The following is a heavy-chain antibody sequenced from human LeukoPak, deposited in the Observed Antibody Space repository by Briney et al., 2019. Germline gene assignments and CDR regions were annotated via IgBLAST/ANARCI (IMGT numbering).Heavy chain of an antibody. V-gene: IGHV4-59*08. J-gene: IGHJ4*02. D-gene: IGHD6-6*01. CDR1: GFTFTKYS. CDR2: IYYSGST. CDR3: ARHTKSSIAARPLDY. Sequence: GSLRLPCAASGFTFTKYSMNWVRQAPGKGLEWIGYIYYSGSTNYNPSLKSRVTISVDTSKNQFSLKLSSVTAADTAVYYCARHTKSSIAARPLDYWGQGTLVTVSS.